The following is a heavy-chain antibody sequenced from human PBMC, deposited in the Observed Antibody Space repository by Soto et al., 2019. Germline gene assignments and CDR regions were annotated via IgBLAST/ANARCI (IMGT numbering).Heavy chain of an antibody. D-gene: IGHD3-22*01. Sequence: QVQLQESGPGLVKPSQTLSLTCTVSGGSISSGGYYWSWTRQHPGKGLEWIGYIYYSGSTYYNPSLKSRVTISVDTSKNQFSLKLSSVTAADTAVYYCARYDNSGSHGFDIWGQGTIVTVSS. CDR2: IYYSGST. CDR1: GGSISSGGYY. CDR3: ARYDNSGSHGFDI. V-gene: IGHV4-31*03. J-gene: IGHJ3*02.